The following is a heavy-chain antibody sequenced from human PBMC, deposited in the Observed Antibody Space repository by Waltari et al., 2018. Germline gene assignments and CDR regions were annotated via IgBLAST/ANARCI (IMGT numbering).Heavy chain of an antibody. V-gene: IGHV1-69*01. CDR1: GGTFSSYA. CDR2: IIHIFDTA. J-gene: IGHJ6*02. CDR3: ARAPGGGGSYYYGMDV. D-gene: IGHD6-25*01. Sequence: QVQLVQSGAEVKKPGSSVKVSCKASGGTFSSYAISWVRQAPGQGLEWMGGIIHIFDTANYAQKFQGRVTITADESTSTAYMELSSRRSEDTAVYYCARAPGGGGSYYYGMDVWGQGTTVTVSS.